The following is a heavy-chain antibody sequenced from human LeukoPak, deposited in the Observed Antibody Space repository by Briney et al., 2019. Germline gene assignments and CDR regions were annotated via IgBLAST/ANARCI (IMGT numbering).Heavy chain of an antibody. V-gene: IGHV4-59*01. J-gene: IGHJ4*02. CDR3: ARSSGWKYNIDY. CDR2: IYYSGSI. CDR1: GGSISSYY. Sequence: SETLSLTCTVSGGSISSYYWSWIRQPPGKGLEWIGYIYYSGSINYNPSLKSRVTISVDTSKNQFSLKLSSVTAADTAVYYCARSSGWKYNIDYWGQGTLVTVSS. D-gene: IGHD6-19*01.